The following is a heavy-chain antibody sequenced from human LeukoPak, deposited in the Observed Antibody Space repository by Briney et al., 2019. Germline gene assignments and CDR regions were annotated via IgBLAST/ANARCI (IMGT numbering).Heavy chain of an antibody. V-gene: IGHV4-59*08. CDR1: GGSISSYY. J-gene: IGHJ4*02. CDR3: VRLFQLWLVPYYFDY. CDR2: IYYSGST. Sequence: PSETLSLTCTVSGGSISSYYWSWIRQPPGKGLEWIGYIYYSGSTNYNPSLKSRVTISVDTSKNQFSLKLSSVTAADTAVYYCVRLFQLWLVPYYFDYWGQGTLVTVSS. D-gene: IGHD6-19*01.